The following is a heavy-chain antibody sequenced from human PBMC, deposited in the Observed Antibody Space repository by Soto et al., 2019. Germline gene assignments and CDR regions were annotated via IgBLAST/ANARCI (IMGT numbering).Heavy chain of an antibody. J-gene: IGHJ3*02. V-gene: IGHV1-18*01. D-gene: IGHD3-10*01. CDR2: ISAYNGNT. CDR3: ARVSWAVRGVIRAFDI. Sequence: ASVKVSCKASGYTFTSYGISWVRRAPGQGLEWMGWISAYNGNTNYAPKLQGRVTMTTDTSTSTAYMELRSLRSDDTAVYYCARVSWAVRGVIRAFDIWGQETMVTVSS. CDR1: GYTFTSYG.